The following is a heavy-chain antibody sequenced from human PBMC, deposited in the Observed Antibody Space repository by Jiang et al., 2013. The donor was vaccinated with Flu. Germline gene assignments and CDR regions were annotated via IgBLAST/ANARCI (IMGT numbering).Heavy chain of an antibody. CDR3: ARDAGIVATNWVFDY. D-gene: IGHD5-12*01. CDR2: ISYDGSNK. V-gene: IGHV3-30*04. J-gene: IGHJ4*02. CDR1: GFTFSSYA. Sequence: VQLLESGGGVVQPGRSLRLSCAASGFTFSSYAMHWVRQAPGKGLEWVAVISYDGSNKYYADSVKGRFTISRDNSKNTLYLQMNSLRAEDTAVYYCARDAGIVATNWVFDYWGQGTLVTVSS.